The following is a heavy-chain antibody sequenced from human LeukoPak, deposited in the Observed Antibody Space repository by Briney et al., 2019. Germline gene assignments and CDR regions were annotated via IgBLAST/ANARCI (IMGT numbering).Heavy chain of an antibody. CDR3: ARGSSRHYYYYMDV. D-gene: IGHD6-13*01. V-gene: IGHV4-59*11. J-gene: IGHJ6*03. Sequence: SETLSLTCTVSGGSISSHYWSWIRQPPGKGLEWIGYIYYSGSTNYNPSLKSRVTISVDTSKNQFSLKLSSVTAAVTAVYYCARGSSRHYYYYMDVWGKGTTVTVSS. CDR1: GGSISSHY. CDR2: IYYSGST.